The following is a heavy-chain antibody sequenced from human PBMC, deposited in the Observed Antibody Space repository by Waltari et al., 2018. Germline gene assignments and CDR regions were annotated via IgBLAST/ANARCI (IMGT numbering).Heavy chain of an antibody. CDR1: GFTFSLYW. CDR3: ARLGYCSSANCFYGMDV. J-gene: IGHJ6*02. CDR2: IKQDGSQT. Sequence: EVQVVESGGGLVQPGGSLRLSCAASGFTFSLYWMSWVRQAPGKGLEWLANIKQDGSQTYYVDSVKGRFTISRDNAKNSLFLQMNSLRADDTAVYYCARLGYCSSANCFYGMDVWGQGTTVTVSS. D-gene: IGHD2-2*01. V-gene: IGHV3-7*01.